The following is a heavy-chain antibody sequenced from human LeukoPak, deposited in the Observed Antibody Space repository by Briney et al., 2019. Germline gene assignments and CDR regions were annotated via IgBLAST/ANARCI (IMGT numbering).Heavy chain of an antibody. CDR2: IYASGST. Sequence: PSETLSLTCTVSGASMSTCYWSWIRQPAGKGLEWIGRIYASGSTDYNPSLRSRVTISLDKSKNQFSLNLNSVTAADTAVYYCARGTSGDYWGQGTLVTVSS. J-gene: IGHJ4*02. CDR1: GASMSTCY. D-gene: IGHD3-10*01. CDR3: ARGTSGDY. V-gene: IGHV4-4*07.